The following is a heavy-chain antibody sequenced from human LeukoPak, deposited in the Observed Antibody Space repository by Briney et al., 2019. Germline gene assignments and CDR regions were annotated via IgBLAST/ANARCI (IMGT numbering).Heavy chain of an antibody. CDR1: RFTFSSYW. V-gene: IGHV3-7*01. J-gene: IGHJ4*01. Sequence: GGSLRLSCAVSRFTFSSYWMNWVRQAPGKGLEWVASIRQDGNEKSYVDSVKGRFTISRDNTKDSLYLQIDGLRAEDTAMYFCARDGTAPGLYFDLWGQGTLVTVSS. CDR2: IRQDGNEK. D-gene: IGHD6-13*01. CDR3: ARDGTAPGLYFDL.